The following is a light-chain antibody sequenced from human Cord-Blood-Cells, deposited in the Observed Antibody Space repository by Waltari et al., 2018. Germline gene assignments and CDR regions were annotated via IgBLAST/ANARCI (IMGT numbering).Light chain of an antibody. Sequence: VLTQSPGTLSLSPGEKATLSCRASQSVSSSYLAWYQQKPGQAPRLLIYGASSRATGIPDRFSGSGSGTDFTLTISRLEPEDFAVYYCQQYGSSNPYSFGQGTKLEIK. CDR2: GAS. V-gene: IGKV3-20*01. J-gene: IGKJ2*03. CDR1: QSVSSSY. CDR3: QQYGSSNPYS.